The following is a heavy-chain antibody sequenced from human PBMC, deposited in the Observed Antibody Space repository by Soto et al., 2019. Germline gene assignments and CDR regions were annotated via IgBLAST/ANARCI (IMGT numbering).Heavy chain of an antibody. CDR2: ISAYNGNT. J-gene: IGHJ4*02. V-gene: IGHV1-18*01. Sequence: QVQLVQSGAEVKKPGASVKVSCKASGYTFTSYGISWVRQAPGQGLEWMGWISAYNGNTKYAQKLQGRVTMTTDTSTSKAYMELRSVRSVDTAVYYCASDSPPVDYWGQGTLVTVSS. CDR1: GYTFTSYG. CDR3: ASDSPPVDY.